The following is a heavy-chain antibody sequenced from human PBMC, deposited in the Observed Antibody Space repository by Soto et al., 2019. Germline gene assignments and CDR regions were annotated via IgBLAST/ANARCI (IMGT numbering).Heavy chain of an antibody. Sequence: GEALKISCKGSGYSFTSYWIGWVRQMPGKGLEWMGIIYPGDSDTRYSPSFQGQVTISADKSISTAYLQWSSLKASDTAMYYCARTGTIRSYWYYGMDVWGQGTTVTVSS. CDR3: ARTGTIRSYWYYGMDV. V-gene: IGHV5-51*01. CDR1: GYSFTSYW. CDR2: IYPGDSDT. D-gene: IGHD1-7*01. J-gene: IGHJ6*02.